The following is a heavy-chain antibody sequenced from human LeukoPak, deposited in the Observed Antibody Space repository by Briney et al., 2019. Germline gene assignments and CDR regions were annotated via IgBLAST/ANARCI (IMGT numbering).Heavy chain of an antibody. CDR1: GGSSSGYY. Sequence: SETLSLTCAVYGGSSSGYYWSWIRQPPGKGLEWIGEINHSGSTNYNPSLKSRVTISVDTSKNQFSLKLSSVTAADTAVYYCARWGETAYYYDSSGYYLDYWGQGTLVTVSS. D-gene: IGHD3-22*01. CDR2: INHSGST. V-gene: IGHV4-34*01. CDR3: ARWGETAYYYDSSGYYLDY. J-gene: IGHJ4*02.